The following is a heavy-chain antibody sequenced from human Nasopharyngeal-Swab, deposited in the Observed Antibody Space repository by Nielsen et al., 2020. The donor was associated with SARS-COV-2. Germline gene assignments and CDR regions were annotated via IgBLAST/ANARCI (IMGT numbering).Heavy chain of an antibody. CDR1: GCSISSRDY. V-gene: IGHV4-38-2*02. CDR3: ARRTRYSNYAYYYMDV. J-gene: IGHJ6*03. CDR2: IYDSGST. Sequence: SETRSRTCTVSGCSISSRDYWGLIGQPPGKGVEWIGSIYDSGSTYYNRSLKSRFTISLDTSKNQFSLKLSSVTTADTAVYYCARRTRYSNYAYYYMDVWGKGTTVTVSS. D-gene: IGHD4-11*01.